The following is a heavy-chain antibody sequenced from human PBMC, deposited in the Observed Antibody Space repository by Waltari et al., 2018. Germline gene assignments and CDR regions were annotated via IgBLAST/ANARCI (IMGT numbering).Heavy chain of an antibody. CDR2: IYYSGST. CDR3: AKVIEYSGSPDAFDI. J-gene: IGHJ3*02. Sequence: QVQLQESGPGLVKPSETLSLTCTVSGGSISSYYWSWIRQPPGKGLEWIGYIYYSGSTNYNPSLKSRVTISVDTSKNQFSLKLSSVTAADTAVYYCAKVIEYSGSPDAFDIWGQGTMVTVSS. CDR1: GGSISSYY. V-gene: IGHV4-59*12. D-gene: IGHD1-26*01.